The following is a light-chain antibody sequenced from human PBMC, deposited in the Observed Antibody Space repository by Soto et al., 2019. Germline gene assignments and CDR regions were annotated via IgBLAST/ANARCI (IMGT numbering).Light chain of an antibody. J-gene: IGLJ3*02. CDR2: EVS. Sequence: QSVLTQPASVSGSPGQSITISCTGTSSDVGAYSYVSWYQQHPGKAPKLMIYEVSNRPSGVSNRFSGSQSGNTASLAISGLQAEDEADYYCSSYTNTTAVVFGGGTKLTVL. CDR1: SSDVGAYSY. V-gene: IGLV2-14*01. CDR3: SSYTNTTAVV.